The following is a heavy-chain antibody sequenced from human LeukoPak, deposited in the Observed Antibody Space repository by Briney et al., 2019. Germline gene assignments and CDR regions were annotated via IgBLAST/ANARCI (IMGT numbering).Heavy chain of an antibody. CDR1: GFTVITND. Sequence: PGGSLRLSCAASGFTVITNDMTWVRQAPGKGLEWFSVLYSDGNTTYADSVRGRFTISRDNSKNTLYLEMNSLSPDDTAVYYCARGVEPLAANTLAYWGQGTLVTVSS. CDR2: LYSDGNT. V-gene: IGHV3-53*01. J-gene: IGHJ4*02. CDR3: ARGVEPLAANTLAY. D-gene: IGHD1-14*01.